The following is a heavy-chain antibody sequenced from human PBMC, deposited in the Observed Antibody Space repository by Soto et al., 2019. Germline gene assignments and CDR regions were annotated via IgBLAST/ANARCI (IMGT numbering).Heavy chain of an antibody. J-gene: IGHJ4*02. CDR3: ARHFGWYDILTGYDYFDY. CDR1: GGSISSYY. D-gene: IGHD3-9*01. V-gene: IGHV4-59*08. CDR2: IYYSGST. Sequence: PSETLSLTCTVSGGSISSYYWSWIRQPPGKGLEWIGYIYYSGSTNYNPSLKSRVTISVDTSKNQFSLKLSSVTAADTAVYYCARHFGWYDILTGYDYFDYWGQGTLVTVSS.